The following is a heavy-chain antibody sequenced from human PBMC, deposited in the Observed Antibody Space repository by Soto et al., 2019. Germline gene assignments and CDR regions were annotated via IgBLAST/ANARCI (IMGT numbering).Heavy chain of an antibody. J-gene: IGHJ5*02. V-gene: IGHV1-18*01. CDR1: GYTFTSYG. CDR3: ARVSRITVTTRGWFDP. D-gene: IGHD4-17*01. CDR2: ISAYNGNT. Sequence: ASVKVSCKASGYTFTSYGISWVRQAPGQGLEWMGWISAYNGNTNYAQKLQGRVTMTTDTSTSTAYMELRSLRSDDTAVYYCARVSRITVTTRGWFDPWGQGPLVTVSS.